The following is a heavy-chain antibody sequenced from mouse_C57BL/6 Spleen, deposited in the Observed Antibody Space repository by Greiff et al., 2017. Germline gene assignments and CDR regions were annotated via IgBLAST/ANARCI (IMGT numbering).Heavy chain of an antibody. J-gene: IGHJ2*01. CDR3: ARDGNYVGY. D-gene: IGHD2-1*01. Sequence: VQLQQSGAELVKPGASVKLSCTASGFNIKDYYMHWVKQRTEQGLEWIGRIDPEDGETKYALKFQGKATITADTSPNTAYLQLSSLTSEDTAVYYCARDGNYVGYWGQGTTLTVSS. CDR1: GFNIKDYY. CDR2: IDPEDGET. V-gene: IGHV14-2*01.